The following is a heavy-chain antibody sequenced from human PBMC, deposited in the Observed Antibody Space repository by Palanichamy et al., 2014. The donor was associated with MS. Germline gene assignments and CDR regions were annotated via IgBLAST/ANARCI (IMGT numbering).Heavy chain of an antibody. CDR3: AKSGDFWTGHRGWFDP. J-gene: IGHJ5*02. V-gene: IGHV3-23*01. D-gene: IGHD3/OR15-3a*01. CDR1: GFTFSNYA. Sequence: EVQLLESGGGLVQPGGSLILSCAASGFTFSNYAMNWVRQAPGKGLEWVSAIRGSGGSTSYADSVKGRFTISRDNSKNTLYLQMNSLRAEDTAIYYCAKSGDFWTGHRGWFDPWGQGTLVTVSS. CDR2: IRGSGGST.